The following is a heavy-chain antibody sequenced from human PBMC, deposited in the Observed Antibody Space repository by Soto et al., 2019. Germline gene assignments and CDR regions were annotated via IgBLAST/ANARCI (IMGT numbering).Heavy chain of an antibody. D-gene: IGHD6-13*01. J-gene: IGHJ4*02. CDR3: AREPTIAADGTDHFDY. CDR1: GGTFSSYA. Sequence: SVKVSCKASGGTFSSYAISWVRQAPGQGLEWVGGIIPIFATANYAQKFQGRSTITADESTSTAYMELSSLRSEDTAVYYCAREPTIAADGTDHFDYWGQGTLVTVSS. V-gene: IGHV1-69*13. CDR2: IIPIFATA.